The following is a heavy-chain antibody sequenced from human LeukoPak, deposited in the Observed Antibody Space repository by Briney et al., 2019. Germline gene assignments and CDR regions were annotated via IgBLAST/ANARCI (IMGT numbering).Heavy chain of an antibody. CDR1: GGTFSSYA. CDR2: IIPIFGTA. D-gene: IGHD3-22*01. Sequence: SVKVSCKASGGTFSSYAISWVRQAPGQGLEWMGRIIPIFGTANYAQKFQGRVTITTDESTSTAYMELSSLRSEDTAVYYCARVGYYDRQPPDYWGQGTLATVSS. V-gene: IGHV1-69*05. CDR3: ARVGYYDRQPPDY. J-gene: IGHJ4*02.